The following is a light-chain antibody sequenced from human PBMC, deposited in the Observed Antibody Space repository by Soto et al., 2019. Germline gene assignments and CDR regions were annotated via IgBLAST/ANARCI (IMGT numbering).Light chain of an antibody. Sequence: IVLTQSPVTLSLSPGERAVLSCRASQSVSTSLAWYQHKPGQAPRLFIYDASKRAPGIPARFSGSGSGTDFTLTISGLEPEDFAVYYCQVRDVWPSFGHGTKVDIK. V-gene: IGKV3-11*01. CDR1: QSVSTS. CDR2: DAS. J-gene: IGKJ1*01. CDR3: QVRDVWPS.